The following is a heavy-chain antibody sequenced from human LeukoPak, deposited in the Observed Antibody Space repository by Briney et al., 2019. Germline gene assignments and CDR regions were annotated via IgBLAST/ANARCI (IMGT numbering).Heavy chain of an antibody. CDR2: MNPNSGNT. Sequence: ASVKVSCKASGYTFTSYDINWVRQATGQGLEWMGWMNPNSGNTGYAQKFQGRVTMTRNTSISTAYMELSSLRSEDTAVYYCVITRPGSYYYYYYMDVWGKGTTVTVSS. J-gene: IGHJ6*03. D-gene: IGHD1-26*01. CDR1: GYTFTSYD. V-gene: IGHV1-8*01. CDR3: VITRPGSYYYYYYMDV.